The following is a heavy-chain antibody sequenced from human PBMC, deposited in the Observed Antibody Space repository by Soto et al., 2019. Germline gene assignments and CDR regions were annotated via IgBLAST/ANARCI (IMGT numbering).Heavy chain of an antibody. D-gene: IGHD5-18*01. CDR1: GFTFSNYA. J-gene: IGHJ6*02. Sequence: QVHLVESGGGVVQPGRSLRLSCAASGFTFSNYAMHRVRQAPGKGLEWVAVIPHDGSDKYNANSVKGRFTISRDNSKNTLYLQMNRLRAEDTAVYYCARDTGPNGYNYYYFGMDVWGQGTTVTVSS. CDR3: ARDTGPNGYNYYYFGMDV. V-gene: IGHV3-30-3*01. CDR2: IPHDGSDK.